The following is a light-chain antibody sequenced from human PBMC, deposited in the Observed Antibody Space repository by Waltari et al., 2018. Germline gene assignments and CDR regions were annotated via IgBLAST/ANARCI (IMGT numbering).Light chain of an antibody. Sequence: QLVLTQSPSASASLGASVKLTCTLSSGQSSNIIAWLQQKPGKGPRYLMQVNSDGSHRKGDEFPGRFSVSSSGAERYLTISSLQSEDEADYYGETGGHGTWVFGGGTKLTVL. CDR2: VNSDGSH. CDR1: SGQSSNI. J-gene: IGLJ3*02. CDR3: ETGGHGTWV. V-gene: IGLV4-69*01.